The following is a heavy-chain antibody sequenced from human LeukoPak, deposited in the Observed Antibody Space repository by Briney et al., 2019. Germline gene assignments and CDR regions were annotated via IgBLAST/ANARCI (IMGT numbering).Heavy chain of an antibody. CDR2: IYYSGST. CDR3: ARGGGSEYGDFE. V-gene: IGHV4-39*07. J-gene: IGHJ4*02. Sequence: SETLSLTCTVSGGSINSSSYYWGWIRQPPGKGLEWIGTIYYSGSTYYNPSLKSRVTISVDTSKNQFSLKLNSVTAADTAVYYCARGGGSEYGDFEWGQGTLVTVSS. D-gene: IGHD4-17*01. CDR1: GGSINSSSYY.